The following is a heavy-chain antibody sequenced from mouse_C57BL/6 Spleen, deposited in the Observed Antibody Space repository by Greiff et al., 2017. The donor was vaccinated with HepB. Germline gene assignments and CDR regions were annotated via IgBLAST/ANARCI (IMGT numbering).Heavy chain of an antibody. CDR2: ISDGGSYT. J-gene: IGHJ3*01. D-gene: IGHD4-1*01. CDR3: AREKTGSAWFAY. Sequence: VQLKESGGGLVKPGGSLKLSCAASGFTFSSYAMSWVRQTPEKRLEWVATISDGGSYTYYPDNVKGRFTISRDNAKNNLYLQMSHLKSEDTAMYYCAREKTGSAWFAYWGQGTLVTVSA. CDR1: GFTFSSYA. V-gene: IGHV5-4*01.